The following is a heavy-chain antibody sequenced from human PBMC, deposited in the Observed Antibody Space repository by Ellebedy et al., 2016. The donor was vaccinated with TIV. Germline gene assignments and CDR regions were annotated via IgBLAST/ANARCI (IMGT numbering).Heavy chain of an antibody. J-gene: IGHJ4*02. Sequence: SETLSLTCTVSGGSISSSSYYWGWIRQPPGKGLEWIGSIYYSGSTYYNPSLKSRVTISVDTSKNQFSLKLSSVTAADTAVYYCARGKRDYYDSSGYYYVNYFDYWGQGTLVTVSS. CDR3: ARGKRDYYDSSGYYYVNYFDY. CDR1: GGSISSSSYY. CDR2: IYYSGST. V-gene: IGHV4-39*01. D-gene: IGHD3-22*01.